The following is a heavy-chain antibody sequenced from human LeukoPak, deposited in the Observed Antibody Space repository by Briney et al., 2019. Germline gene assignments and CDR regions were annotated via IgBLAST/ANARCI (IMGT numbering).Heavy chain of an antibody. CDR2: IYYSGST. CDR1: GGSISSYY. CDR3: ARDRVPAAPTAFDI. J-gene: IGHJ3*02. V-gene: IGHV4-59*01. Sequence: SETLSLTCTVSGGSISSYYWSWIRQPPGKGLEWIGYIYYSGSTNYNPSLKSRVTISVDTSKNQFSLKLSSVTAADTAVYYCARDRVPAAPTAFDIWGQGTMVTVSS. D-gene: IGHD2-2*01.